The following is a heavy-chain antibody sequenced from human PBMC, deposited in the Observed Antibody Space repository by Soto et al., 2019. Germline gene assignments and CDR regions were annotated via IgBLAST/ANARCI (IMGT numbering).Heavy chain of an antibody. V-gene: IGHV3-30-3*01. CDR2: ISYDGSNK. Sequence: LSCAGSGFTLSSYSMHWVRHAPGKGLEWLAVISYDGSNKYYADSVKGRFTISRDNSKNTLYLQMNSLRAEYTAVYYCARGEGKYLYYDILTGYCNFDYWGQGTLVTVSS. CDR1: GFTLSSYS. J-gene: IGHJ4*02. CDR3: ARGEGKYLYYDILTGYCNFDY. D-gene: IGHD3-9*01.